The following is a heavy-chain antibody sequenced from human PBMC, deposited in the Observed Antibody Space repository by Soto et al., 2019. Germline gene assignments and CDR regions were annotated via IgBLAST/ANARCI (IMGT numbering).Heavy chain of an antibody. J-gene: IGHJ4*02. CDR3: ARVSGYDFTLAY. CDR1: GFTVSSNY. Sequence: PGGSLRLSCAASGFTVSSNYMSWVRQAPGKGLEWVSVIYSGGSTYYADSVKGRFTISRDNSKNTLYPQMNSLRAEDTAVYYCARVSGYDFTLAYWGQGTLVTVSS. D-gene: IGHD5-12*01. V-gene: IGHV3-66*01. CDR2: IYSGGST.